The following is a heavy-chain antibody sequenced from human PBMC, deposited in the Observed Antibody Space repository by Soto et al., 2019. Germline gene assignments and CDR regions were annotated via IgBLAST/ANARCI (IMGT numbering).Heavy chain of an antibody. CDR2: IIPIFRTS. J-gene: IGHJ1*01. D-gene: IGHD2-15*01. Sequence: QVQLVQSGPEVKKPGSSVKVSCKASGGTFSSYVFSWVRQAPGQGLEWMGGIIPIFRTSNYAKKFQGRVTIIADESTSKAYMELSSLSSEDTAVYYGARGSRDCSGGRCSPLQTAEYFRHWGQGTLVTFSS. CDR1: GGTFSSYV. V-gene: IGHV1-69*01. CDR3: ARGSRDCSGGRCSPLQTAEYFRH.